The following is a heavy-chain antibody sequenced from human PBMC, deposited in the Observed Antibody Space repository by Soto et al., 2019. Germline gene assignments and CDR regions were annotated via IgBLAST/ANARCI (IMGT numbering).Heavy chain of an antibody. CDR2: INPNSGGT. CDR1: GYTFTGYY. CDR3: ARNPDCSSTSCYKGWFDP. V-gene: IGHV1-2*04. D-gene: IGHD2-2*02. Sequence: QVPLVQSGAEVKKPGASVKVSCKASGYTFTGYYMHWVRQAPGQGLEWMGWINPNSGGTNYAQKFQGWVTMTRDTSISTAYMELSRLRSDDTAVYYYARNPDCSSTSCYKGWFDPWGQGTLVTVSS. J-gene: IGHJ5*02.